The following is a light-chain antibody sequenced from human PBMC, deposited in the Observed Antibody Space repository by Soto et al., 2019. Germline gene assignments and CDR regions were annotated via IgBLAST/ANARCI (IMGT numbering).Light chain of an antibody. CDR2: RAS. J-gene: IGKJ2*01. Sequence: EVVLTQSPATLSVSPGERATLSCRASQSVSTNLAWYQQRPGQPPRLLIYRASRRATGIPDRFSASGSGTDFTLTISRLEPEDFAVYYCQQYGSSPPYTFGQGTKLEIK. V-gene: IGKV3-20*01. CDR3: QQYGSSPPYT. CDR1: QSVSTN.